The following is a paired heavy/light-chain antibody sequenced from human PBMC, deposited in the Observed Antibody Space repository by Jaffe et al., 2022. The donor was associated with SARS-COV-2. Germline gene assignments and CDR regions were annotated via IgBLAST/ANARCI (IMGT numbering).Heavy chain of an antibody. V-gene: IGHV3-9*01. J-gene: IGHJ5*01. CDR2: INWQGKDI. Sequence: EVQLVESGGGFIQPGRSLRLSCAASGFNFNNYAMHWVRQVPGKGLEWLSGINWQGKDIVYADSVKGRVTISRDNAKNSLYLQMNTLRAEDTAFYYCVKDLVFRSNKLLPAAIDSWGQGTQVTVSS. CDR1: GFNFNNYA. CDR3: VKDLVFRSNKLLPAAIDS. D-gene: IGHD3-3*01.
Light chain of an antibody. CDR1: TGAVTSLHY. Sequence: QTVVTQEPSLTVSPGGTVTLTCSCSTGAVTSLHYPNWFQQKPGQPPRSLIYSTNTKHSWTPARFSGSLLGGKAALTVSGVQPEDEAEYYCLLYYGGTVLFGGGTRLTVL. CDR2: STN. J-gene: IGLJ3*02. CDR3: LLYYGGTVL. V-gene: IGLV7-43*01.